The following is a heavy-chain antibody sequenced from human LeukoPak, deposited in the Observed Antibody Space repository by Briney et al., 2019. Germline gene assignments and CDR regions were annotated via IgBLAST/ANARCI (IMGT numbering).Heavy chain of an antibody. CDR2: IIPIFGTA. V-gene: IGHV1-69*05. D-gene: IGHD2-2*01. J-gene: IGHJ3*02. CDR1: GGTFSSYA. Sequence: ASVKVSCKASGGTFSSYAISWVRQAPGQGLEWMGGIIPIFGTANYAQKFQGRVTITTDESTSTAYMELSSLRSEDTAVYYCAREVLRRFASTTEIVVVPAANDAFDIWGQGTMVTVSS. CDR3: AREVLRRFASTTEIVVVPAANDAFDI.